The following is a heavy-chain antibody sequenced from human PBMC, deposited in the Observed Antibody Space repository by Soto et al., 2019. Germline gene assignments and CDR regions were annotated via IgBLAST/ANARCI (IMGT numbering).Heavy chain of an antibody. V-gene: IGHV4-39*01. CDR2: IHYSGST. D-gene: IGHD3-3*01. CDR3: ARRHAHDFYDQSVDVS. Sequence: PSETLSLTCTVSGGSISIGTDYWGWIRRAPGKGLEWIGNIHYSGSTSYNPSLKSRVSISVDTSKNQFSLKLSSVTAADTAVYYCARRHAHDFYDQSVDVSWGQGSQVIVSS. J-gene: IGHJ4*02. CDR1: GGSISIGTDY.